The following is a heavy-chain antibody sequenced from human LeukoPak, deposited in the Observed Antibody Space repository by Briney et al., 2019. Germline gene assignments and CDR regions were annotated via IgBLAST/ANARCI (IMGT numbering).Heavy chain of an antibody. CDR2: INSDGSST. J-gene: IGHJ4*02. V-gene: IGHV3-74*01. Sequence: RGSPRLSCAASGFSFTSYWMHWVRQAPGKGLVWVSRINSDGSSTTYADSVKGRFTISRDNAKNTLYLQMNTLRGEDTAVYYCARESAIVVVPFDSWGQGTIVSFSS. CDR3: ARESAIVVVPFDS. D-gene: IGHD3-22*01. CDR1: GFSFTSYW.